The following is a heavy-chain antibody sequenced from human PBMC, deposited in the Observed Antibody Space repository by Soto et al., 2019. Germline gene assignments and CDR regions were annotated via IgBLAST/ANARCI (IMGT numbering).Heavy chain of an antibody. CDR3: ASAYYGFSYAFDY. V-gene: IGHV3-30-3*01. CDR2: ISYDGSNK. Sequence: GGSLRLSCAASGFTFSSYAMHWVRQAPGKGLERVAVISYDGSNKYYADSVKGRFTISRDNSKNTLYLQMNSLRAEDTAVYYCASAYYGFSYAFDYWGQGTLVTVSS. D-gene: IGHD1-26*01. J-gene: IGHJ4*02. CDR1: GFTFSSYA.